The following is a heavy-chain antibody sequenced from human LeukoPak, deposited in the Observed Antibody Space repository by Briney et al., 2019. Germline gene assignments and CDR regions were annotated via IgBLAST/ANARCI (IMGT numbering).Heavy chain of an antibody. CDR3: ARDGYSGKDKDV. CDR2: IYHSGST. CDR1: GGSISSYY. J-gene: IGHJ6*04. D-gene: IGHD5-12*01. V-gene: IGHV4-59*01. Sequence: KPTETLSLTCTVSGGSISSYYWTWIRQPPGKRLEWIGYIYHSGSTNYNPSLKSRVTLSVDTSKNQFSLELSSVTAADTVVYCCARDGYSGKDKDVWGKGTTDTVSS.